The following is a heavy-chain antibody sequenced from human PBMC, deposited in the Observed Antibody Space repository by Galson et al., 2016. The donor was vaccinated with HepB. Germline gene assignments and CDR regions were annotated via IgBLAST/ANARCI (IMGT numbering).Heavy chain of an antibody. CDR2: ISSSSSYI. J-gene: IGHJ4*02. D-gene: IGHD1-26*01. Sequence: SLRLSCAASGFTFSSYSMNWVRQAPGKGLEWVSSISSSSSYIYYADSVKGRFTISRDNAKNSLYLQMNSLRAEDTAVDYCARGDIVGAIFDYWGQVTLVTVSS. V-gene: IGHV3-21*01. CDR1: GFTFSSYS. CDR3: ARGDIVGAIFDY.